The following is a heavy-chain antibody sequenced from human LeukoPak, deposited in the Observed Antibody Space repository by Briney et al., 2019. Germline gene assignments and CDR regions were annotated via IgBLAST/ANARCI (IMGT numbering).Heavy chain of an antibody. CDR1: GYTLTDKY. Sequence: ASVKVSCKASGYTLTDKYLHWVRQAPGQGLEWMGWNNPNSGDTTYAQKFQGRVTITRDTSISTAYMELTRLTSDDPAVYYCGREEQYNMYFDYWGHGTLVTVSS. J-gene: IGHJ4*01. CDR2: NNPNSGDT. D-gene: IGHD1/OR15-1a*01. CDR3: GREEQYNMYFDY. V-gene: IGHV1-2*02.